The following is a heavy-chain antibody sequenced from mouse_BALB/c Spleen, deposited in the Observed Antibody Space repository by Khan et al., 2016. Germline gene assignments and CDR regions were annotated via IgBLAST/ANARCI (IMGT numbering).Heavy chain of an antibody. J-gene: IGHJ3*01. D-gene: IGHD1-1*01. CDR3: AILIYYYGSRFAY. CDR2: ISYSGST. CDR1: GYSITSDYA. Sequence: EVQLVESGPGLVKPSQSLSLTCTVTGYSITSDYAWNWIRQFPGNKLEWMGYISYSGSTSYNPSLKSRISIPRDTSKNQCFLKLNSVTTEYTATYYCAILIYYYGSRFAYWGQGTLVTVSA. V-gene: IGHV3-2*02.